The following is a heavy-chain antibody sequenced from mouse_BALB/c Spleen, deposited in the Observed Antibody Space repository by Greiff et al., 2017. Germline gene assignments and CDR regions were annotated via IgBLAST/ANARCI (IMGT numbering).Heavy chain of an antibody. D-gene: IGHD2-1*01. J-gene: IGHJ1*01. CDR2: IRNKANGYTT. Sequence: EVNVVASGGGLVQPGGSLSLSCATSGFTFTDYYMSWVCQPPGKALVWLGFIRNKANGYTTEYSASVKGRFTISRDNSQSILYLQMNTLRAEDSATYYCARDKGGNYRYFDVWGAGTTVTVSS. CDR3: ARDKGGNYRYFDV. V-gene: IGHV7-3*02. CDR1: GFTFTDYY.